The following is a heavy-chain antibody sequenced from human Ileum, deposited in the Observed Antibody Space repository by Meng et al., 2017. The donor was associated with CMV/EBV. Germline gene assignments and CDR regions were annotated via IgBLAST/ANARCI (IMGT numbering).Heavy chain of an antibody. CDR1: GGSISTYY. CDR3: ARYMKTTVTASTGGMDV. V-gene: IGHV4-59*01. Sequence: SETLSLTCTVSGGSISTYYWSWMRQPPGKGLEWIGYIYYSGSTCYNPSLKSRVTISADTSKNQFSLKLSSVTAADTAVYYCARYMKTTVTASTGGMDVWGQGATVTVSS. D-gene: IGHD4-17*01. CDR2: IYYSGST. J-gene: IGHJ6*02.